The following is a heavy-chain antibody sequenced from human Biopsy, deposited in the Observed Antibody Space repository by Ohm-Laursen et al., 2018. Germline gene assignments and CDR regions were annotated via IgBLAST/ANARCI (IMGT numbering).Heavy chain of an antibody. V-gene: IGHV1-2*02. CDR1: GYTFTGYH. Sequence: SVKVSCKVSGYTFTGYHVHWARQAPGQGLEWMGWINAKTGDTNYAQKFQGGVTMTRDTSISTAYVDLSSLRSDDTAVYYCARDYYPYVDYLKDVPLCDSWGQGTLVTVSS. CDR2: INAKTGDT. D-gene: IGHD4-17*01. J-gene: IGHJ4*02. CDR3: ARDYYPYVDYLKDVPLCDS.